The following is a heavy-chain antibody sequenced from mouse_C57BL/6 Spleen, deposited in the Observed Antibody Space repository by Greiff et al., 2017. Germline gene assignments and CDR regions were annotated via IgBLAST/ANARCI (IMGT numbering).Heavy chain of an antibody. J-gene: IGHJ4*01. CDR3: AREATVVAMDY. D-gene: IGHD1-1*01. CDR2: IDPSDSYT. CDR1: GYTFTSYW. V-gene: IGHV1-69*01. Sequence: VQLQQPGAELVMPGASVKLSCKASGYTFTSYWMHWVKQRPGQGLEWIGEIDPSDSYTNYNQKFKGKSTLTVDKSSSTAYLQLSSLTSDDSAVYYCAREATVVAMDYGGRGTSVTVSS.